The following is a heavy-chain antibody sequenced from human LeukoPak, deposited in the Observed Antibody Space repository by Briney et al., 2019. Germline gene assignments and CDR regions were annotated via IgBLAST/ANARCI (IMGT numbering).Heavy chain of an antibody. CDR1: GGSISSRSYY. CDR2: IYNSEST. V-gene: IGHV4-39*07. D-gene: IGHD3-22*01. Sequence: SETLSLTCTVSGGSISSRSYYWGWIRQPPGKGLEWIGSIYNSESTYYNPSLKSRVTISVDTSKNQLSLKVSSVTAADTAVYYCASGEPRYSSRIVVGGNWGQGTLVTVSS. CDR3: ASGEPRYSSRIVVGGN. J-gene: IGHJ4*02.